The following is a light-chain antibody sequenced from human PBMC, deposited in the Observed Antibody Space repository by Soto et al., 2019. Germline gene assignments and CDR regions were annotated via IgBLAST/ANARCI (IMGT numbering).Light chain of an antibody. CDR3: QQLNSYPLT. J-gene: IGKJ5*01. V-gene: IGKV1-9*01. Sequence: DIQLTQSPSFLSASVGDRVTITCRASQGISSYLAWYQQKPGKAPTLLIYDASTLQSGVPARFSGSGSGTEFTLTISSLQPEDFATYYCQQLNSYPLTFGQGTRLEIK. CDR2: DAS. CDR1: QGISSY.